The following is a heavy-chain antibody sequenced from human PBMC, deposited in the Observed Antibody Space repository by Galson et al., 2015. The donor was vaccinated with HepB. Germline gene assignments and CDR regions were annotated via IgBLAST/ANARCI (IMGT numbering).Heavy chain of an antibody. Sequence: QSGAEVKKPGESLKISCTGSGYSFTSYWIGWVRQMPGKGLEWMGIIYPGDSDTRYSPSFQGQVTISADKSISTAYLQWSSLKASDTAMYYCARVVPAAILGVGDNWFDPWGQGTLGTVSS. CDR1: GYSFTSYW. CDR2: IYPGDSDT. D-gene: IGHD2-2*02. CDR3: ARVVPAAILGVGDNWFDP. V-gene: IGHV5-51*03. J-gene: IGHJ5*02.